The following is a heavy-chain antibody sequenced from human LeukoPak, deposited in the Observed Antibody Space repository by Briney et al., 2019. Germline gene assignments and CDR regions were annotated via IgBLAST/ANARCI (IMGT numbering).Heavy chain of an antibody. CDR1: GFTFSSYV. CDR2: ISIGGRNT. V-gene: IGHV3-23*01. D-gene: IGHD2-15*01. CDR3: ARYSVVAGRFLDY. Sequence: GSLRLSCAASGFTFSSYVMTWVRQTPGKGLEWVSTISIGGRNTDYADSVKGRFTISGDNSKNTLYLQMNSLRAEDTAVYYCARYSVVAGRFLDYWGQGTLVTVSS. J-gene: IGHJ4*02.